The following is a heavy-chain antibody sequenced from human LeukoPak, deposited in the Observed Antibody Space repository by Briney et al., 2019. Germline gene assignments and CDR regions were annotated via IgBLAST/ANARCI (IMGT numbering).Heavy chain of an antibody. CDR2: SYYSGST. Sequence: SETLSLTCTVSGGSISSFYWSWIRQPPGKGLEWIGYSYYSGSTNYNPSLRSRVTISVDTSKNQFSLKLSSVTAADTAVYYSATSVTRDYFDYWGQGTLVTVSS. CDR1: GGSISSFY. J-gene: IGHJ4*02. CDR3: ATSVTRDYFDY. D-gene: IGHD4-17*01. V-gene: IGHV4-59*01.